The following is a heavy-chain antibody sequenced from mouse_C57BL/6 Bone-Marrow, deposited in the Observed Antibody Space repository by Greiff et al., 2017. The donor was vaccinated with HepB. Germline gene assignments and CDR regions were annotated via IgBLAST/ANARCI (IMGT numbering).Heavy chain of an antibody. J-gene: IGHJ3*01. D-gene: IGHD3-1*01. CDR3: ARRASLLSWFAY. Sequence: QVQLQQPGAEFVKPGASVKLSCKASGYTFTSYWMQWVKQRPGQGLEWIGEIDPSDSYINYNQKFKGKATLTVDTSSSTAYMQLRSLTSEDSAVYYWARRASLLSWFAYWGQGTLVTVSA. V-gene: IGHV1-50*01. CDR1: GYTFTSYW. CDR2: IDPSDSYI.